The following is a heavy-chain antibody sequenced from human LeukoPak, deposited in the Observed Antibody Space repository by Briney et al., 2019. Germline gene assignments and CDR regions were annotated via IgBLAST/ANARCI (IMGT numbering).Heavy chain of an antibody. CDR1: GFTFSSYG. J-gene: IGHJ4*02. V-gene: IGHV3-33*01. D-gene: IGHD1-26*01. CDR3: AAHHGELGYFDY. Sequence: GGSLRLSCAASGFTFSSYGMHWVRQAPGKGLEWVAVIWYDGSNKYYADSVKGRFTISRDNSKNTLYLQMNSLRAEDAAVYYCAAHHGELGYFDYWGQGTLVTVSS. CDR2: IWYDGSNK.